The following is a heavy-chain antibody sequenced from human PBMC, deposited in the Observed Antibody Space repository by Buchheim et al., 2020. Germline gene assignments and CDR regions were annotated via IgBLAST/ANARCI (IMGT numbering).Heavy chain of an antibody. J-gene: IGHJ4*02. Sequence: EVRLVESGGNLVQPGGSLRLSCAASGFTFSTYWMQWVRQAPGKGLVRVSYIDTDGSVTGYADSVKGRFTISRDNAKNTVYLHMTSLRVEDTAVYYCVRDRGWTAFDYWGQGAL. D-gene: IGHD2-15*01. CDR1: GFTFSTYW. CDR2: IDTDGSVT. CDR3: VRDRGWTAFDY. V-gene: IGHV3-74*01.